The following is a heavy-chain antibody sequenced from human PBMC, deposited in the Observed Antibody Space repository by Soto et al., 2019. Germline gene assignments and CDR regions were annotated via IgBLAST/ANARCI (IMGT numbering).Heavy chain of an antibody. D-gene: IGHD2-21*01. CDR1: GNIVSSNSAA. CDR3: AGVAPFRVMEV. V-gene: IGHV6-1*01. J-gene: IGHJ6*01. CDR2: TYYRSKWYN. Sequence: QTLSLTCVIAGNIVSSNSAAWIWIRQSPSRGLEWLGRTYYRSKWYNDYAVSVKSRITINPDTSKNQFYLHLDSVIPEDTAVYYYAGVAPFRVMEVWGQGTPVTVSS.